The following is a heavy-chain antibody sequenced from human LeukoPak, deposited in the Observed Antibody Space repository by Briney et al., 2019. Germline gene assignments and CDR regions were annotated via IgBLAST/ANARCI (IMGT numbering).Heavy chain of an antibody. CDR2: ISGGGGST. D-gene: IGHD4-17*01. CDR1: GFTFSSYA. J-gene: IGHJ5*02. Sequence: PGGSLRLSCAASGFTFSSYAMSWVRQAPGKGLEWVSTISGGGGSTCYADSVKGRFTISRDTSKNTLYLQINSLRVEDTAVYYCIVFGDSNHWGQGTLVTVSS. V-gene: IGHV3-23*01. CDR3: IVFGDSNH.